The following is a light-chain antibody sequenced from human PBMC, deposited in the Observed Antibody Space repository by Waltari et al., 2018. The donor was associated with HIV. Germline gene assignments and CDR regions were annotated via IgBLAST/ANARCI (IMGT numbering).Light chain of an antibody. Sequence: IQMTHTPSTLSASVGARVIITCRASQSISDNLAWYQQTPGKAPKLLVYKASTIESGVPSRFSGSGSGTVFTLTISSLQPDDFATYYCQQYNTSPWTFGQGTKVEIK. V-gene: IGKV1-5*03. CDR3: QQYNTSPWT. J-gene: IGKJ1*01. CDR2: KAS. CDR1: QSISDN.